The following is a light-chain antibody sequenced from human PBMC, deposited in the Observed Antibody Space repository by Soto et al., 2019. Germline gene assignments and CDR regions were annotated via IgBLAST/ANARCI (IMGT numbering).Light chain of an antibody. Sequence: EIVLTQSPGTLSLSPGESATLSCRASQSVSSNYLAWYQQQPRQAPRLLIYGASSRATGIPDRFSGSGSGTDFTLIISRLEPEDFAVYYCQQYGSSPLTFGGGTKVEIK. V-gene: IGKV3-20*01. CDR1: QSVSSNY. J-gene: IGKJ4*01. CDR3: QQYGSSPLT. CDR2: GAS.